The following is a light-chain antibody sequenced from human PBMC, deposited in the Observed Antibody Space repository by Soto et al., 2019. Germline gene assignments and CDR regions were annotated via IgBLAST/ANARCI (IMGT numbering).Light chain of an antibody. CDR2: WAS. Sequence: DIVMTQSPDSLAVSLGERATINCKSSQSVLYSSNNKNYLAWYQQKPGQPPRLLIYWASTRESGVPDRFSGSGSGKDFTLPISSLQAEDVAVYYCQQYYSTPQNTFGQGTKLEIK. CDR3: QQYYSTPQNT. V-gene: IGKV4-1*01. J-gene: IGKJ2*01. CDR1: QSVLYSSNNKNY.